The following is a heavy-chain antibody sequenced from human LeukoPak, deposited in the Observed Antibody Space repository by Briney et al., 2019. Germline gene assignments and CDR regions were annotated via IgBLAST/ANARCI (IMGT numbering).Heavy chain of an antibody. Sequence: PGRSLRLSCAASGFTFSSYAMHWVRQAPGKGLEWVAVISYDGSNKYYADSVKGRFTISRDNSKNTLYLQMNSLRAEDTAVYYCAKGWFWSGGTDDAFDIWGQGTMVTVSS. CDR3: AKGWFWSGGTDDAFDI. D-gene: IGHD3-3*01. V-gene: IGHV3-30-3*01. CDR2: ISYDGSNK. J-gene: IGHJ3*02. CDR1: GFTFSSYA.